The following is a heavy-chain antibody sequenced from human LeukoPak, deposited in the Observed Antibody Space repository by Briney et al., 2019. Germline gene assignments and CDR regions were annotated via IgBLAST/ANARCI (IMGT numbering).Heavy chain of an antibody. Sequence: GASVKVSCKASGYTFTSYDINWVRQATGQGLEWMGWMNPNSGNTGYAQKFQGRVTMPRNTSISTAYMELSSLRSEDTDVYYCARVPHPYYYDSSGYYVYWGQGTLVTVSS. D-gene: IGHD3-22*01. CDR2: MNPNSGNT. J-gene: IGHJ4*02. CDR3: ARVPHPYYYDSSGYYVY. CDR1: GYTFTSYD. V-gene: IGHV1-8*01.